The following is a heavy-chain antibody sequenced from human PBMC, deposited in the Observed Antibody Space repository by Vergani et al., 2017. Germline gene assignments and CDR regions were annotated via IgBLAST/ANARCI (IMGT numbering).Heavy chain of an antibody. J-gene: IGHJ3*02. CDR3: AGGVVTATYDAFDI. D-gene: IGHD2-21*02. Sequence: QVQLVQSGAEVRKPGASVKVSCKASGYTFTSYSLHWVRQDPGQGLDWMGIINPSAGSTSYAQKFQGRVTRHRDTSTSTVYMVLSSLRSEDTAVYYCAGGVVTATYDAFDIWGQGTVVTVSS. CDR2: INPSAGST. V-gene: IGHV1-46*01. CDR1: GYTFTSYS.